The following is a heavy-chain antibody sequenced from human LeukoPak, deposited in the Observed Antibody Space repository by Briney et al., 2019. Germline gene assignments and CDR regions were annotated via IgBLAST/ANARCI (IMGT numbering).Heavy chain of an antibody. CDR2: INSDGSRP. CDR3: GYILTGYYFDY. D-gene: IGHD3-9*01. Sequence: GGSLRLFCAASGFTFSKYWMHWVRQAPAKGRVWVSHINSDGSRPDYADSVKGRFTISRDNAKNTLFLQMNSLRAEDTAVYYCGYILTGYYFDYWGQGTLVTVSS. CDR1: GFTFSKYW. V-gene: IGHV3-74*01. J-gene: IGHJ4*02.